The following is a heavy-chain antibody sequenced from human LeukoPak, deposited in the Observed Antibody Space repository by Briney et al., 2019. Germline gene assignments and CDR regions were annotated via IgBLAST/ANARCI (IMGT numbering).Heavy chain of an antibody. J-gene: IGHJ6*02. V-gene: IGHV3-23*01. CDR3: AKGIVVVVTATNYGMDV. D-gene: IGHD2-15*01. CDR1: GFTFSSYA. Sequence: GGSLRLSCAASGFTFSSYAMSWVRQAPGKGLEWVSAISGSGGSTYYADSVKGRFTISRDNSKNTLYLQMNSLRAEDTAVYYCAKGIVVVVTATNYGMDVWGQGTTVTVSS. CDR2: ISGSGGST.